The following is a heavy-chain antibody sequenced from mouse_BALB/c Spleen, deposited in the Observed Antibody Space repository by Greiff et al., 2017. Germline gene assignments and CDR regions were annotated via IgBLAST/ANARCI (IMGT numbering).Heavy chain of an antibody. D-gene: IGHD1-1*01. V-gene: IGHV5-6-5*01. CDR3: AREDYYGSSRDV. CDR2: ISSGGST. CDR1: GFTFSSYG. Sequence: EVQRVESGGDLVKPGGSLKLSCAASGFTFSSYGMSWVRQTPDKRLEWVATISSGGSTYYPDSVKGRFTISRDNARNILYLQMSSLRSEDTAMYYCAREDYYGSSRDVWGAGTTVTVSS. J-gene: IGHJ1*01.